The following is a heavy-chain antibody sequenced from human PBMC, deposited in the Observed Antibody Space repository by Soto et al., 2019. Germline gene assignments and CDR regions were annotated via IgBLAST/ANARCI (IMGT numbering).Heavy chain of an antibody. CDR3: ARTDIVTTNWFDP. Sequence: QVHLQQWGAGLLKPSETLSLTCAVYGESFIGYYWTWIRQSPGKGLEWIGEINHGGSTNYNPSLKSRVTISIDTSKNQFSLKLTSVXXXDTSVYYCARTDIVTTNWFDPWGQGTLVTVSS. CDR2: INHGGST. J-gene: IGHJ5*02. D-gene: IGHD5-12*01. CDR1: GESFIGYY. V-gene: IGHV4-34*01.